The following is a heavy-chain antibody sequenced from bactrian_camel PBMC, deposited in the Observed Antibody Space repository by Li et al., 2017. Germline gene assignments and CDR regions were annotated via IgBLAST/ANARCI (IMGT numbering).Heavy chain of an antibody. J-gene: IGHJ4*01. CDR2: IGSDGST. CDR3: VVDPDGVDGGSGYCTMRSGISY. Sequence: VQLVESGGGSVEAGGSLNLSCVVSGGRYSRFCMGWFRQQPSGQTRVEVAAIGSDGSTSYADSVKGRFTISRDNAKNSLYLEMNSLKPEDTAMYYCVVDPDGVDGGSGYCTMRSGISYSGPGTQVTVS. D-gene: IGHD2*01. CDR1: GGRYSRFC. V-gene: IGHV3S53*01.